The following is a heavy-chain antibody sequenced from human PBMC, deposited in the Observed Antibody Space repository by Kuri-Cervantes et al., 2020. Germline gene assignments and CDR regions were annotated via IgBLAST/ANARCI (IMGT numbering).Heavy chain of an antibody. CDR1: GYTFTSYG. CDR2: ISAYNGNT. CDR3: ARDASINYYYYYGMDV. J-gene: IGHJ6*01. V-gene: IGHV1-18*01. Sequence: ASAKVFCKASGYTFTSYGISWVRQAPGQGLEWMGWISAYNGNTNYAQKLEGRVTMTTDTSTSTAYMELRSLRDEDTAVYYCARDASINYYYYYGMDVWGQGTTVTVSS. D-gene: IGHD1-14*01.